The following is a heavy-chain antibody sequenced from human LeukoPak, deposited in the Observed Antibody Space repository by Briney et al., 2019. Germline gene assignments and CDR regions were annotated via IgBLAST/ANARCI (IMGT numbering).Heavy chain of an antibody. CDR1: GFTFSNYA. D-gene: IGHD3-10*01. CDR2: ISGSDGTT. V-gene: IGHV3-23*01. CDR3: ARKSASGNYPLDY. J-gene: IGHJ4*02. Sequence: GGSLRLSCAASGFTFSNYAMSWVRQAPGKGLEWVSGISGSDGTTYYADSVKGRFTISRDNSKNTLYLQMNGLRAEDTAVYYCARKSASGNYPLDYWGQGTLVTVSS.